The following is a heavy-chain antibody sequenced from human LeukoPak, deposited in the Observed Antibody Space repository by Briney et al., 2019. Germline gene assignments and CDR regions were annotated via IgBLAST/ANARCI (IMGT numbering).Heavy chain of an antibody. CDR3: ARDRSSSDL. Sequence: ASVKVSCKASGYTFTNYGISWVRHAPGQGLGWMGGIIPHKGNTNYAQKFQGRVTMTMDTSTSTAYMELRSLRSDDTAVYYCARDRSSSDLWGQGTLVTVSS. V-gene: IGHV1-18*01. CDR1: GYTFTNYG. CDR2: IIPHKGNT. D-gene: IGHD6-19*01. J-gene: IGHJ5*02.